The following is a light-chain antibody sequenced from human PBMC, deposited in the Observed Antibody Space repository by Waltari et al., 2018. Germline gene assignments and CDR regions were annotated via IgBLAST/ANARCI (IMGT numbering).Light chain of an antibody. V-gene: IGKV3-11*01. CDR2: DAS. CDR1: QGVSNY. CDR3: QQRSNWT. J-gene: IGKJ1*01. Sequence: TLSCGAIQGVSNYVAWYQQKPGRATRLLIYDASNRATGIPARFSGSGSGTDFTLTISSLEPEDFAVYYCQQRSNWTFGQGTKVEIK.